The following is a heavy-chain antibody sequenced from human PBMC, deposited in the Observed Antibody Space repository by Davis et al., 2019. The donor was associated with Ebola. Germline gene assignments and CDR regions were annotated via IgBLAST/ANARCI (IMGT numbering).Heavy chain of an antibody. CDR1: GFTFSSYW. Sequence: PGGSLRLSCAASGFTFSSYWMNWVRQAPGKGLEWVANIIQDGSDKRYVDSVKGRFTISGDNAKNSLYLQMNSLRAEDTAVYYCVRDAGWQRLDNWGQGTLVTVSS. J-gene: IGHJ4*02. D-gene: IGHD4-23*01. CDR2: IIQDGSDK. V-gene: IGHV3-7*01. CDR3: VRDAGWQRLDN.